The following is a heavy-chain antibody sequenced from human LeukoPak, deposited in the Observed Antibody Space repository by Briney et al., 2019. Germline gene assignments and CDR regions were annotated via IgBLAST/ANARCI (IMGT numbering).Heavy chain of an antibody. J-gene: IGHJ1*01. CDR1: GFTFSSYG. CDR2: IWYDGSNK. D-gene: IGHD2-2*01. Sequence: GRSLRLSCAASGFTFSSYGMHWVRQAPGKGLEWVAVIWYDGSNKYYADSVKGRFTISRDNSKNTLYLQMNSLRAEDTAVYYCAKDGCSSTSCSEYFQRWGQGTLVTVSS. V-gene: IGHV3-33*06. CDR3: AKDGCSSTSCSEYFQR.